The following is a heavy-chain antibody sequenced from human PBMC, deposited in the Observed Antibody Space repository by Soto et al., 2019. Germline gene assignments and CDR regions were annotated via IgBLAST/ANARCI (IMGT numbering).Heavy chain of an antibody. CDR2: IKQDGSEK. Sequence: RRLSCAASGFTFSSYWMSWVRQAPGKGLEWVANIKQDGSEKYYVDSVKGRFTISRDNAKTSLYLQMNSLRAEDTAVYYCAREDVWGSQHFDYWGQGALVTVS. J-gene: IGHJ4*02. CDR3: AREDVWGSQHFDY. D-gene: IGHD3-16*01. V-gene: IGHV3-7*01. CDR1: GFTFSSYW.